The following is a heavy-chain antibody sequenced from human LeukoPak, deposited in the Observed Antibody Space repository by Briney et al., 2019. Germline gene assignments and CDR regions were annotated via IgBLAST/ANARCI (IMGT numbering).Heavy chain of an antibody. J-gene: IGHJ3*02. D-gene: IGHD6-19*01. CDR3: AREGYSSGWYRDAFDI. CDR1: GGSISSYY. V-gene: IGHV4-59*01. CDR2: IYYSGST. Sequence: SETLSLTCTVSGGSISSYYWSWIRQPPGKGLEWIGYIYYSGSTNYNPSLKSRVTISVDTSKNQFSLKLSSVTAAGTAVYYCAREGYSSGWYRDAFDIWGQGTMVTVSS.